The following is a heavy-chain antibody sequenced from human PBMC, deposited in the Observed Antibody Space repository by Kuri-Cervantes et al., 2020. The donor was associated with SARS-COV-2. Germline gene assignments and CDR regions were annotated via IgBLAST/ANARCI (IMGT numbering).Heavy chain of an antibody. CDR1: GFTFSSYA. V-gene: IGHV3-23*01. D-gene: IGHD2-8*01. CDR2: ISGSGGST. CDR3: ARDLSTVLGEDYFDY. J-gene: IGHJ4*02. Sequence: GESLKISCAASGFTFSSYAMSWVRQAPGKGLEWVSAISGSGGSTYYADSVKGRFTISRDNSKNTLYRQMNSLRAEDTAVYYCARDLSTVLGEDYFDYWGQGTLVTVSS.